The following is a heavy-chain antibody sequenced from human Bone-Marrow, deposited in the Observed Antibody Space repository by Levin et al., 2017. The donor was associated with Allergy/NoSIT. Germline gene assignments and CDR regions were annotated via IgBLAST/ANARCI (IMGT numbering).Heavy chain of an antibody. CDR2: MFAGGAA. Sequence: PSQTLSLTCNVSGGSINNTNHYWSWIRQPAGKGLEWIGRMFAGGAATYNRSLRSRVTISIDTSKNPLSLKLTSVTAADTAVYYCAREETFNSWHVGWFDPWGQGTLVTVSS. J-gene: IGHJ5*02. CDR3: AREETFNSWHVGWFDP. CDR1: GGSINNTNHY. D-gene: IGHD6-13*01. V-gene: IGHV4-61*02.